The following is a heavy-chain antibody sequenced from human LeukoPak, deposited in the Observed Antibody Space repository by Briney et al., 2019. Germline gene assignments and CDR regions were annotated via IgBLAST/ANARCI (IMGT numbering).Heavy chain of an antibody. CDR1: GYSISSGYY. CDR3: ANQIDSYYFDY. V-gene: IGHV4-38-2*02. J-gene: IGHJ4*02. Sequence: SETLSLTCTVSGYSISSGYYWGWIRQPPGKGLEWIGSIYHSGSTYYNPSLKSRVTISVDTSKNQFSLKLSSVTAADTAVYYCANQIDSYYFDYWGQGTLVTVSS. D-gene: IGHD2-2*01. CDR2: IYHSGST.